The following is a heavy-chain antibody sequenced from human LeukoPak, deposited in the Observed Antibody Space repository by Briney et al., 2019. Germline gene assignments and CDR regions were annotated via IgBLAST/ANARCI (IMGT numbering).Heavy chain of an antibody. Sequence: GGSLRLSCAASGFTFSSYWMSWVRQAPGKGLEWVANIKQDGSEKYYVDSVKGRFTISRDNAKNSLYLQMNSLRAEDTAVYYCARDSVRSSWYKRGYDAFDIWGQGTMVTVSS. D-gene: IGHD6-13*01. CDR1: GFTFSSYW. CDR3: ARDSVRSSWYKRGYDAFDI. J-gene: IGHJ3*02. CDR2: IKQDGSEK. V-gene: IGHV3-7*01.